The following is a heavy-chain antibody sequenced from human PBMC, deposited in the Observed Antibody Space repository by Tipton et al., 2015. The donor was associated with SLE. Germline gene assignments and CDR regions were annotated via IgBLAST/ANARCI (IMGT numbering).Heavy chain of an antibody. CDR1: GGSISSGTSY. Sequence: TLSLTCTVSGGSISSGTSYWSWIRQSAGKGLEWIGRMHVSGSTKYSPSLESRVTISEDASKNQFSLKLTHVTAADTAVYYCARGGIQLWNWFDPWGQGTLVTVSS. J-gene: IGHJ5*02. D-gene: IGHD5-18*01. CDR2: MHVSGST. V-gene: IGHV4-61*02. CDR3: ARGGIQLWNWFDP.